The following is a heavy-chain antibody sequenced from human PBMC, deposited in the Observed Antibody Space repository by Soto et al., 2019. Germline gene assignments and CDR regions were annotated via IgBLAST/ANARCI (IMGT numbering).Heavy chain of an antibody. Sequence: SQPLLLPSAISGDSVSTNSAPWAWNRQTPSSGLEWLGRTYYRSKWYNDYAVSVKGRITINPDTSNNQLSLQLNSVTPDDTAVYYCARLIGNSWLDSWGQGTLVTVSS. CDR2: TYYRSKWYN. CDR3: ARLIGNSWLDS. CDR1: GDSVSTNSAP. D-gene: IGHD2-8*01. V-gene: IGHV6-1*01. J-gene: IGHJ5*01.